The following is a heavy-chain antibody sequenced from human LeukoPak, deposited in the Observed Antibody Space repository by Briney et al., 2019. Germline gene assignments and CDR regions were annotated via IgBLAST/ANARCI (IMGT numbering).Heavy chain of an antibody. J-gene: IGHJ4*02. Sequence: GGSLSLSCAASGFTFSTYAMSWVRQAPGKGLEWVSGISAGGGTTYYAEPVKGRFTISGANSKNTLYLEVSCLRAGDTAVYYCAKDRDGGSNTRAKGFDSWGQGTLVIVSS. D-gene: IGHD3-16*01. V-gene: IGHV3-23*01. CDR2: ISAGGGTT. CDR1: GFTFSTYA. CDR3: AKDRDGGSNTRAKGFDS.